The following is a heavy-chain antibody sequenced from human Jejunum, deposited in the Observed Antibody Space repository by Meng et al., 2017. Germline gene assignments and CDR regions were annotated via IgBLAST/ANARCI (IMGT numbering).Heavy chain of an antibody. CDR1: GGSVSSAGYQ. CDR3: ARDHMGSLDY. J-gene: IGHJ4*02. V-gene: IGHV4-61*08. CDR2: AST. D-gene: IGHD1-26*01. Sequence: QVQPQDVAPGLLRPSETPSLICSVSGGSVSSAGYQWSWLRQPPGKGLEWIGYASTNYNPSLKSRVTISVDTSKNQFSLRLTSVTAADTAVYYCARDHMGSLDYWGQGILVTVSS.